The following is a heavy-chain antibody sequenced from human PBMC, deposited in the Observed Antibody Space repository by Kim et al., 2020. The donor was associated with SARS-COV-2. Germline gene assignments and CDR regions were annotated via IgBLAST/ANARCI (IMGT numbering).Heavy chain of an antibody. Sequence: GGSLRLSCAASGFTFSSYSMNWVRQAPGKGLEWVSSISSSSSYIYYADSVKGRFTISRDNAKNSLYLQMNSLRAEDTAVYYCARFPGYDILTGYQIYNWFDPWGQGTLVTVSS. J-gene: IGHJ5*02. CDR1: GFTFSSYS. D-gene: IGHD3-9*01. CDR3: ARFPGYDILTGYQIYNWFDP. CDR2: ISSSSSYI. V-gene: IGHV3-21*01.